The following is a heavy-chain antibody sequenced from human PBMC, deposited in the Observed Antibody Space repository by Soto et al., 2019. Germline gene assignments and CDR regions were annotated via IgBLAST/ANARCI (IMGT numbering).Heavy chain of an antibody. J-gene: IGHJ5*02. V-gene: IGHV1-8*01. D-gene: IGHD3-3*01. Sequence: QVQLVQSGAEVKKPGASVKVSCKASGYTFTSYDINWVRQATGQGLEWMGWMNPNSGNTGYAQKFQGRVTRTRNTSISTAYRVLSSLRSAYTALYYCASTDSDFWSGYNWFDPWGQGTLVTVSS. CDR1: GYTFTSYD. CDR2: MNPNSGNT. CDR3: ASTDSDFWSGYNWFDP.